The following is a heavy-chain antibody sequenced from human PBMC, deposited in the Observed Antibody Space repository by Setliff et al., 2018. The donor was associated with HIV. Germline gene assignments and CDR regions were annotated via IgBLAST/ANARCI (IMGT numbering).Heavy chain of an antibody. Sequence: SETLSLTCAVYGGSFSSYYWTWIRQPPGKGLQWIGEINDSGSTNYNPSLKSRVTISVDTSKNQFSLKLNSVTAADTAMYYCARDGGSSGWYFVLGYSDYWGPGTLGTV. V-gene: IGHV4-34*01. CDR1: GGSFSSYY. CDR3: ARDGGSSGWYFVLGYSDY. CDR2: INDSGST. J-gene: IGHJ4*02. D-gene: IGHD6-19*01.